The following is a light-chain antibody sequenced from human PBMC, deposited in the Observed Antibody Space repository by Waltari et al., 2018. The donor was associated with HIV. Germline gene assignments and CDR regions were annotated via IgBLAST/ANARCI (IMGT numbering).Light chain of an antibody. CDR3: QQDDNLPFT. CDR1: QDISNY. V-gene: IGKV1-33*01. J-gene: IGKJ3*01. CDR2: DAS. Sequence: DIQMTQSPSPLSASVVDRVTITCQASQDISNYLNWYQQKPGKAPKLLIYDASNLETGVPSRFSGSGSGTDFTFTISSLQPEDIATYYCQQDDNLPFTFGPGTKVDIK.